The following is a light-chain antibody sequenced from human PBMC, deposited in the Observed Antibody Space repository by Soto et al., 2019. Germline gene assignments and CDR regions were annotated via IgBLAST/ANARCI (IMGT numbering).Light chain of an antibody. J-gene: IGKJ4*01. V-gene: IGKV1-8*01. CDR1: QDIGTY. Sequence: ALRMTQSPSSFSASTGDRVSITCRATQDIGTYLAWYQQIPGKAPKLLIYDASTLQTGVPSRFSGSGSGTEFTLTISSLQPDDFATYYCQQYNSVSLLTFGGGTKVDIK. CDR2: DAS. CDR3: QQYNSVSLLT.